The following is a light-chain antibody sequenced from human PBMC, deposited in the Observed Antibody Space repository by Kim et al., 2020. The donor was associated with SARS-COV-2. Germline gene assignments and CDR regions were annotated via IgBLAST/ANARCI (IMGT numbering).Light chain of an antibody. V-gene: IGKV3-11*01. CDR3: QRRSGWPIT. CDR1: QSVGSY. CDR2: DAS. Sequence: LSPEERATLSCRASQSVGSYLAWYQQKPGQAPRLLIYDASNRADGIPARFSGGGSGTDFTLTISSLEPEDFAVYYCQRRSGWPITFGGGTKVDIK. J-gene: IGKJ4*01.